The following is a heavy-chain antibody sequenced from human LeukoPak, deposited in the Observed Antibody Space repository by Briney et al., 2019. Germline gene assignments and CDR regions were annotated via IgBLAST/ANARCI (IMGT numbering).Heavy chain of an antibody. CDR1: GCAVSSGNYY. CDR2: IYYSGST. D-gene: IGHD3-22*01. V-gene: IGHV4-61*01. Sequence: SESLSLTCTVSGCAVSSGNYYWSWMRQPPGKGLDWIGYIYYSGSTNYNPSLKSRVTISVDTSKNQFSLRLSSVTAADTAVYYCARDPSGYFNYWGQGTLATVSS. CDR3: ARDPSGYFNY. J-gene: IGHJ4*02.